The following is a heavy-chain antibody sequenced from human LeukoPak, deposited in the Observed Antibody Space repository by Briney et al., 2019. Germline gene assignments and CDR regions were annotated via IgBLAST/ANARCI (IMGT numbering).Heavy chain of an antibody. CDR2: ISAYNGNT. V-gene: IGHV1-18*01. CDR1: GYTFSTYG. D-gene: IGHD3-9*01. CDR3: ARGLKIDTADY. Sequence: ASVKVSCKASGYTFSTYGFSWVRQAPGQGLEWMGWISAYNGNTNYAQRLQGRVTMTTDTSTSTAYMELRSLRSDDTAVYSRARGLKIDTADYWGQGTLVTVSS. J-gene: IGHJ4*02.